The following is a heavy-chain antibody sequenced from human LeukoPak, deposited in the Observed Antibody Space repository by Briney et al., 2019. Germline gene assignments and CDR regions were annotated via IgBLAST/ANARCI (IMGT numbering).Heavy chain of an antibody. CDR3: ARDRYAAGDY. J-gene: IGHJ4*02. CDR2: MNSDGSTT. V-gene: IGHV3-74*01. D-gene: IGHD2-2*01. Sequence: GGSLRLFCAASGFTFSSNWMYWVRKAPGKGLVWVSRMNSDGSTTSYADSVKGRFTISRDNAKNTLYLQMNSLRAEDTAVYYCARDRYAAGDYWGQGTLVTVSS. CDR1: GFTFSSNW.